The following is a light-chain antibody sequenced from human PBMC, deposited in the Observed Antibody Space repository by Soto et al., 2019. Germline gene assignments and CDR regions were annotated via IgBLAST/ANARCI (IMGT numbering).Light chain of an antibody. V-gene: IGLV2-8*01. CDR1: SRDVGGYNY. Sequence: QSVLTQPTSASGSPGQSVTISCTGTSRDVGGYNYVSWYQQHPGKAPKLMIYEVSKRPSGVPDRFSGSKSGNTASLTVSGLQAEDEADYYCSSYAGSNNYVFGTGTKV. J-gene: IGLJ1*01. CDR3: SSYAGSNNYV. CDR2: EVS.